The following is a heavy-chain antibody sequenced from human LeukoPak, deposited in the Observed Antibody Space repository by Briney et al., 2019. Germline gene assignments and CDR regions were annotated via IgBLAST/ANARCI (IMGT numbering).Heavy chain of an antibody. CDR1: GFTFSSYA. CDR3: AKDRAPYSGSYWDY. D-gene: IGHD1-26*01. J-gene: IGHJ4*02. CDR2: ISGSGGST. V-gene: IGHV3-23*01. Sequence: GGSPRLSCAASGFTFSSYAMSWVRQAPGKGLEWVSAISGSGGSTYYADSVKGRFTISRDNSKNTLYLQMNSLRAEDTAVYYCAKDRAPYSGSYWDYWGQGTLVTVSS.